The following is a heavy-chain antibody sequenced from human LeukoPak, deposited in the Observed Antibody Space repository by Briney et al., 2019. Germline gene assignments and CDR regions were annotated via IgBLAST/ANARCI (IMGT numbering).Heavy chain of an antibody. V-gene: IGHV4-39*01. CDR3: ASHEKDSNYDWFDP. D-gene: IGHD4-11*01. CDR1: GGSISSSSYY. CDR2: IYYSGST. J-gene: IGHJ5*02. Sequence: PSETLSLTCTVSGGSISSSSYYWGWIRQPPGKGLEWIGSIYYSGSTYYNPSLKSRVTISVDTSKNQFSLKLSSVTAADTAVYYRASHEKDSNYDWFDPWGQGTLVTVSS.